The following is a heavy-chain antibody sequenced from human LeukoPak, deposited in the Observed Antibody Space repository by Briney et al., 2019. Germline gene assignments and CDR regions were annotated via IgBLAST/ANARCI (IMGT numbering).Heavy chain of an antibody. V-gene: IGHV3-53*01. J-gene: IGHJ3*02. Sequence: PGGSLRLSCAASGFTVSSNYMNWVRQAPGKGLEWVSVVYSGGSAYYADSVKGRFTISRDNSKNTLYLQMNSLRAEDTAVYYCAKAAMIVVGDDAFDIWGQGTMVTVSS. D-gene: IGHD3-22*01. CDR2: VYSGGSA. CDR3: AKAAMIVVGDDAFDI. CDR1: GFTVSSNY.